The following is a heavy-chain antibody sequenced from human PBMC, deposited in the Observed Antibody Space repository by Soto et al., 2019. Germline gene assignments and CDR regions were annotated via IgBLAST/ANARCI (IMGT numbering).Heavy chain of an antibody. CDR2: IYSGGST. CDR1: GFTVSSNY. D-gene: IGHD6-13*01. CDR3: ARGVVGIAAAGDAPYYGMDV. V-gene: IGHV3-53*01. Sequence: GGSLRLSCAASGFTVSSNYMSWVRQAPGKGLEWVSVIYSGGSTYYADSVKGRFTISRDNSKNTLYLQMNSLRAEDTAVYYCARGVVGIAAAGDAPYYGMDVWGQGTTVTVSS. J-gene: IGHJ6*02.